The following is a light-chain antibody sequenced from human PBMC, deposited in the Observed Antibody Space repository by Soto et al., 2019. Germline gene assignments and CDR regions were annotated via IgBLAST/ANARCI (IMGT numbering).Light chain of an antibody. CDR3: QRYDNSIT. CDR2: GAS. V-gene: IGKV3-20*01. CDR1: QSVSSNY. J-gene: IGKJ5*01. Sequence: EIVLTQSPDTVSLSPGETATLSCRASQSVSSNYLAWYQQKPGQAPRLLIYGASSRATGIPDRFSGSGSETDFTLTISRLEPEDVEVFYCQRYDNSITFGQGTRLEI.